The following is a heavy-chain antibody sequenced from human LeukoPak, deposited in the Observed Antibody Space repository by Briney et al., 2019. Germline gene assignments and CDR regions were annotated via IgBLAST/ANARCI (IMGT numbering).Heavy chain of an antibody. V-gene: IGHV4-59*01. J-gene: IGHJ3*02. Sequence: SETLSLTCTVSGGSMSDYYWSRIRQPPGRGLERIGYIYSTGSTNYNPSLKSRVTISVDTSKNQFSLKLSSVTAADTALYYCARDYSMTQAFDIWGQGTLVTVSS. CDR2: IYSTGST. D-gene: IGHD1-26*01. CDR1: GGSMSDYY. CDR3: ARDYSMTQAFDI.